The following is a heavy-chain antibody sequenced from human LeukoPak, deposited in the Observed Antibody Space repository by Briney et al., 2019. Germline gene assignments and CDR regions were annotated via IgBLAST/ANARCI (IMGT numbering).Heavy chain of an antibody. Sequence: GGSLRLSCAASGFTFDDYAMHWVRQAPGKGLEWVSGISWNSGSIGYADSVKGRFTISRDNAKNSLYLQMNSLRAEDTAVYYCARERGGAYSSRLPGYWGQGTLVTVSS. CDR2: ISWNSGSI. V-gene: IGHV3-9*01. D-gene: IGHD6-19*01. J-gene: IGHJ4*02. CDR3: ARERGGAYSSRLPGY. CDR1: GFTFDDYA.